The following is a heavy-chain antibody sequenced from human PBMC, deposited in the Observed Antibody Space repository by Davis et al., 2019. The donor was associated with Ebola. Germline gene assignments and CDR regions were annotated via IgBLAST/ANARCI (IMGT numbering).Heavy chain of an antibody. V-gene: IGHV1-58*02. CDR1: GFTFTTSA. Sequence: AASVKVSCKAFGFTFTTSAMQWVRQARGQRLEWMGSIVVGSVTTNYAQKFQGRVTITRDMSTSTSYLDLRNLRSEDTAMYYCAASAGTVGKFDYWGRGTLVTVSS. D-gene: IGHD1-14*01. CDR3: AASAGTVGKFDY. CDR2: IVVGSVTT. J-gene: IGHJ4*01.